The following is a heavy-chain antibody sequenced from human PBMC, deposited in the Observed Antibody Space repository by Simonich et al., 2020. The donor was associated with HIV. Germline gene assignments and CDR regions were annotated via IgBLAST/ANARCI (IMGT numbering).Heavy chain of an antibody. CDR2: NNHSGST. Sequence: QVQLQQWGAGLLKPSETLSLTCAVYGGSFRGYYWSWIRQPPGKGLGWIGENNHSGSTNYNPSIKGRVTISVDTSKNQFSLKLSSVTAADTAVYYCARGFYQRLYYFDYWGQGTLVTVSS. CDR1: GGSFRGYY. D-gene: IGHD2-2*01. J-gene: IGHJ4*02. V-gene: IGHV4-34*01. CDR3: ARGFYQRLYYFDY.